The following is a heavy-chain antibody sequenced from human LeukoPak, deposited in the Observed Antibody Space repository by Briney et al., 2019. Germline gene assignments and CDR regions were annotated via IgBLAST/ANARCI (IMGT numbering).Heavy chain of an antibody. V-gene: IGHV1-69*04. D-gene: IGHD3-22*01. CDR1: GGTSNSHA. J-gene: IGHJ4*02. Sequence: SVKVSCKASGGTSNSHAISWVRQAPGQGLEWMGRIIPNLGTTNRAQDFQDRVTLTADKSTNTAYMELTSLTSDDTAVYYCATTNDGGGYQWGDFFDFWGQGTLVTVSS. CDR2: IIPNLGTT. CDR3: ATTNDGGGYQWGDFFDF.